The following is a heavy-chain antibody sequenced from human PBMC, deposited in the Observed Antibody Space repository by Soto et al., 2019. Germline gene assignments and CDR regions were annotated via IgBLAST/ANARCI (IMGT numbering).Heavy chain of an antibody. Sequence: ASVKVSCKASGYTFTTYYIHWVRQAPGQGLEWVGIINPSGGSPTYAQKFQGRVTLTRDTSTSTVYMELSSLRSEDTAIYYCVRGLGSGTYYGYWGQGTLVTVSS. D-gene: IGHD3-10*02. CDR3: VRGLGSGTYYGY. CDR2: INPSGGSP. V-gene: IGHV1-46*03. CDR1: GYTFTTYY. J-gene: IGHJ4*02.